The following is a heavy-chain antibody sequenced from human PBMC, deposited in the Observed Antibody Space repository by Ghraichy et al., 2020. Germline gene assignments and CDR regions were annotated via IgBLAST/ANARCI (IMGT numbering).Heavy chain of an antibody. V-gene: IGHV3-15*01. CDR1: GFTFSNAW. D-gene: IGHD1-26*01. J-gene: IGHJ6*02. Sequence: GGSLRLSCAASGFTFSNAWMSWVRQAPGKGLEWVGRIKSKTDGGTTDYAAPVKGRFTISRDDSKNTLYLQMNSLKTEDTAVYYCTTPREVAPGYYYYYYGMDVWGQGTTVTVSS. CDR3: TTPREVAPGYYYYYYGMDV. CDR2: IKSKTDGGTT.